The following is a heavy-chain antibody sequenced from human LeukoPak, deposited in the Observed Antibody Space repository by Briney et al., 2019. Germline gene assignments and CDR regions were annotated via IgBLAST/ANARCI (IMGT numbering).Heavy chain of an antibody. Sequence: SETRSLTCAVYGGSFSGYYWSWIRQPPGKGLEWIGEINQSGSTNYNPSLKSRVTISVDTSKNQFSLKLSSVAAADTAVYYCARVYWSKKVGATNADYWGQGTLVTVSS. CDR3: ARVYWSKKVGATNADY. J-gene: IGHJ4*02. V-gene: IGHV4-34*01. CDR2: INQSGST. D-gene: IGHD1-26*01. CDR1: GGSFSGYY.